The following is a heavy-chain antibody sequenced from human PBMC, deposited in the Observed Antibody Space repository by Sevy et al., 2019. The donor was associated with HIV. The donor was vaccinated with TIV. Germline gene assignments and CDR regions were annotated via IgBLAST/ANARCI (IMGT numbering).Heavy chain of an antibody. Sequence: GGSLRLSCAISGFTVNDKYIIWVRQAPGKGLEWVSVIFSSGSTYYADSAKGRFTISRDNSKNTVDLQMNSVRAGDTAAYYCVSLFLSYRSGWSYFDYWGQGTLVTVSS. V-gene: IGHV3-66*02. CDR1: GFTVNDKY. D-gene: IGHD6-19*01. CDR2: IFSSGST. CDR3: VSLFLSYRSGWSYFDY. J-gene: IGHJ4*02.